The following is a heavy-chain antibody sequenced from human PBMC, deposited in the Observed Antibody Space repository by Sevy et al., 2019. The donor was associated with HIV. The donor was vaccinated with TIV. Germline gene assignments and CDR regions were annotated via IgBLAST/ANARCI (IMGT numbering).Heavy chain of an antibody. J-gene: IGHJ4*02. D-gene: IGHD3-22*01. CDR3: TRGPSGFSGSDLAY. V-gene: IGHV1-2*02. CDR1: GCTFTGYY. CDR2: ISPNSGGT. Sequence: ASVKVSCKASGCTFTGYYIHWVRQAPGLGLEWMGWISPNSGGTNYAQKFQGRVTMTRDTSISTAYMELSRLKSNDTAVYYCTRGPSGFSGSDLAYWGQGTLVTVSS.